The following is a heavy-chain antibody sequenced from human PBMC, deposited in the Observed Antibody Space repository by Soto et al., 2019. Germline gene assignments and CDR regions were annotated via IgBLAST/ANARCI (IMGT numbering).Heavy chain of an antibody. D-gene: IGHD1-1*01. CDR1: GGSINSDAYS. V-gene: IGHV4-30-2*01. Sequence: SETLSLTCTVSGGSINSDAYSWTWLRQPPGKGLEWIGYIYHTGSTYYNPSPKSRVTISIDKSKNQFSLKLISVTAADTAVYYCARGGFQLLPDYWGQGALVTVSS. CDR2: IYHTGST. J-gene: IGHJ4*02. CDR3: ARGGFQLLPDY.